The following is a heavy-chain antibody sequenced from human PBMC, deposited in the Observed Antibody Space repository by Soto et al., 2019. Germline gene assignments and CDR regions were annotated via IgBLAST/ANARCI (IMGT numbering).Heavy chain of an antibody. Sequence: GASVEVSCKASGGTFSSYAISWVRQAPGQGLEWMGGIIPIFGTANYAQKFQGRVTITADESTSTAYMELSSLRSEDTAVYYCARAYKLLSSWFDPWGQGPLITFSS. J-gene: IGHJ5*02. V-gene: IGHV1-69*13. D-gene: IGHD2-2*01. CDR2: IIPIFGTA. CDR1: GGTFSSYA. CDR3: ARAYKLLSSWFDP.